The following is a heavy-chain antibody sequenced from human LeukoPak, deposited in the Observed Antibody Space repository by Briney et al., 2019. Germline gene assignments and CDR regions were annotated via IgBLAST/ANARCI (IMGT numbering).Heavy chain of an antibody. CDR3: ARYGVISSNPDIVVVPAAIRPYYYYYMDV. CDR1: GYTFTSYG. D-gene: IGHD2-2*02. V-gene: IGHV1-18*01. CDR2: INAYNGNT. Sequence: ASVKLSCKASGYTFTSYGISWVRQAPGQGLEWMGWINAYNGNTNYAQKLQGRVTMTTDTSTSTAYMELRSLRSDDTAVYYCARYGVISSNPDIVVVPAAIRPYYYYYMDVWGKGTTVTVSS. J-gene: IGHJ6*03.